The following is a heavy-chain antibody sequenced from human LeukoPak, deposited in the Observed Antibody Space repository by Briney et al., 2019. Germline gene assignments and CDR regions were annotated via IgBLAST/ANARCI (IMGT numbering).Heavy chain of an antibody. CDR1: GFTFSNFW. CDR3: ARLFYNEGPQPY. V-gene: IGHV3-7*01. CDR2: INRDGSEK. Sequence: GGSLRLSCAASGFTFSNFWMSWVRQAPGKGLQCVANINRDGSEKYYVDSVKGRFTISRDNTKNSLYLQMNSLRAEDTAVYYCARLFYNEGPQPYWSQGTLVTVSA. J-gene: IGHJ4*02. D-gene: IGHD3-10*01.